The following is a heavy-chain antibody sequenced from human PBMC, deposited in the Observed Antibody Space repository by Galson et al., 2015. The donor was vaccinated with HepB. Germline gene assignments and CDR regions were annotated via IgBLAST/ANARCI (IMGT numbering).Heavy chain of an antibody. J-gene: IGHJ4*02. CDR3: ARGNTAGPAEDY. CDR2: IRGSSSTI. V-gene: IGHV3-48*02. CDR1: GFTFSTYS. D-gene: IGHD5-18*01. Sequence: SLRLSCAASGFTFSTYSMTWVRQAPGKGLEWVSYIRGSSSTIYYADSVKGRFTISRDNAKNSLYLQMNSLRDEDTAVYYCARGNTAGPAEDYWGQGTLVTVSS.